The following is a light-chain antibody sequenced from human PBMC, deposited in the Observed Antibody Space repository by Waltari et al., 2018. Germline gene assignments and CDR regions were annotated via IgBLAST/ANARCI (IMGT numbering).Light chain of an antibody. CDR1: ASDIGFYNF. Sequence: QAVLTQPPSVSGSPGQPVTISCTGSASDIGFYNFVSWYQHHPGKAPKLMIFDVNKRPSGVSDRFSGSKSGNTASLTISGLQGEEEADYFCSSYAGSSTFLFGSGT. CDR2: DVN. V-gene: IGLV2-11*01. J-gene: IGLJ1*01. CDR3: SSYAGSSTFL.